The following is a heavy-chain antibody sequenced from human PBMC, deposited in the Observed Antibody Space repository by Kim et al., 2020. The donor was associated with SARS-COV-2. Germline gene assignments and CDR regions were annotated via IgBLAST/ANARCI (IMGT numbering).Heavy chain of an antibody. J-gene: IGHJ4*02. V-gene: IGHV3-53*01. CDR3: ARSGGY. Sequence: YSGGSTYYADSVKGRFTISRDNSKNTLYLQMNSLRAEDTAVYYCARSGGYWGQGTLVTVSS. CDR2: YSGGST. D-gene: IGHD1-26*01.